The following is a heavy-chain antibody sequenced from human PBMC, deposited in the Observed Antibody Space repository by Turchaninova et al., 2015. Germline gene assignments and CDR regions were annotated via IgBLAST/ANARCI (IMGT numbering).Heavy chain of an antibody. CDR2: ISHSGST. CDR1: GDSLSSAYY. D-gene: IGHD3/OR15-3a*01. V-gene: IGHV4-38-2*01. J-gene: IGHJ3*02. CDR3: ARGPDWSGNDAFDI. Sequence: QVQLRESGPGLVKPSETLSLTCAVSGDSLSSAYYWGWIRQPPGKVLEWIATISHSGSTFYNPSLKSRATISIDTSNNRFSLNLSPVSAADPAVYYWARGPDWSGNDAFDIWGQGTMVTVSS.